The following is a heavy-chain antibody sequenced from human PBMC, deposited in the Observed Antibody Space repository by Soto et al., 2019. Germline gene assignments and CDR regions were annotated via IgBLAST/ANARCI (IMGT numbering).Heavy chain of an antibody. CDR3: ARISYWVKDX. J-gene: IGHJ4*02. D-gene: IGHD2-8*02. V-gene: IGHV4-61*01. CDR2: VYYTGTT. CDR1: GASLSSVSYY. Sequence: SETLSLTCTVSGASLSSVSYYWSWIRQPPGKGMELIGYVYYTGTTKYNPSLESRVTISADTSKNQFSLNLTSVTAAETAVYYCARISYWVKDXWGQGALVTVSX.